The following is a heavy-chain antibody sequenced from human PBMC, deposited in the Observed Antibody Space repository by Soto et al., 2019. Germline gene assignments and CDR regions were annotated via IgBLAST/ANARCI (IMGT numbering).Heavy chain of an antibody. CDR2: SKSKTDGGTT. CDR1: GCTFSNAW. J-gene: IGHJ6*02. D-gene: IGHD3-10*01. CDR3: TTSRGYYYYGMDV. V-gene: IGHV3-15*01. Sequence: GGSRRLSGAASGCTFSNAWMIWVREAPGKGVEWVGRSKSKTDGGTTDYAAPVKGRFTISRDDSKNTLYLQMNSLKTEDTAVYYCTTSRGYYYYGMDVWGQGTTVTVSS.